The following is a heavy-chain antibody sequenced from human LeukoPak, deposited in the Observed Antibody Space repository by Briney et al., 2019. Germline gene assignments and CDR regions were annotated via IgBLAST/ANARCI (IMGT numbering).Heavy chain of an antibody. Sequence: PSETLSLTCAVSGGSISSSNWWSWVRQPPGKGLEWIGEIYHSGSTNYNPSLKSRVTISVDKSKNQFSLKLSSVTAADTAVYYCATWAVLVRGVFFDYWGQGTLVTVSS. J-gene: IGHJ4*02. CDR1: GGSISSSNW. D-gene: IGHD3-10*01. CDR2: IYHSGST. CDR3: ATWAVLVRGVFFDY. V-gene: IGHV4-4*02.